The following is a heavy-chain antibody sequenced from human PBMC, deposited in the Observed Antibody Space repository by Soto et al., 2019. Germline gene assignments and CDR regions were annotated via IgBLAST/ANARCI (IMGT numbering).Heavy chain of an antibody. V-gene: IGHV1-69*12. D-gene: IGHD6-13*01. CDR1: GGTFSSYA. CDR3: ARDVIAAAGTAG. CDR2: IIPIFGTA. Sequence: QVQLVQSGAEVKKPGSSVKVSCKASGGTFSSYAISWVRQSPGQGLEWMGGIIPIFGTANYAQKFQGRVTIPADEATSTAYMELSRLRSEDTAVYYCARDVIAAAGTAGWGQGTLVTVSS. J-gene: IGHJ4*02.